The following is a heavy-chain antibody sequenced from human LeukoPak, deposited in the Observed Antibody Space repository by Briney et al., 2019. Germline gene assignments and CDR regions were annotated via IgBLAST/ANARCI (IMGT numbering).Heavy chain of an antibody. CDR1: GFTVSSNY. J-gene: IGHJ4*02. CDR3: ARSEVAAGFDY. Sequence: GGSLRLSCAASGFTVSSNYMSWVRQAPGKGLEWVSVIYSGGFTYYADSVKGRFTISRDNSKNTLFLQMNSLRAEDTAVYYCARSEVAAGFDYWGQGTLVTVSS. V-gene: IGHV3-66*01. CDR2: IYSGGFT. D-gene: IGHD6-19*01.